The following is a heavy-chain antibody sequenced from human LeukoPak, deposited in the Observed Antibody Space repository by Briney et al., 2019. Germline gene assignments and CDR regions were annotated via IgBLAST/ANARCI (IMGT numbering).Heavy chain of an antibody. Sequence: GGSLRLSCAASRFIFTSYAMGWVRQAPGKGLERVSAISGSGDNTYYADSVKGRFTISRDNSKNTLYLQMNSLRAEDTAVYCCAKGVITFGGAPFDYWGQGTLVTVSS. D-gene: IGHD3-16*01. CDR1: RFIFTSYA. J-gene: IGHJ4*02. CDR2: ISGSGDNT. V-gene: IGHV3-23*01. CDR3: AKGVITFGGAPFDY.